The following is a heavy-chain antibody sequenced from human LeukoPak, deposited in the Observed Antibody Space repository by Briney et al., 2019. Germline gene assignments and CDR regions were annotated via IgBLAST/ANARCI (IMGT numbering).Heavy chain of an antibody. CDR1: GYTFTSYG. D-gene: IGHD3-10*01. CDR2: ISAYNGNT. CDR3: ARDLTMVRGVSPTYYYYGMDV. J-gene: IGHJ6*02. V-gene: IGHV1-18*01. Sequence: ASVKVSCKASGYTFTSYGISWVRQAPGQGLEWMGWISAYNGNTNYAQKLQGRVTMTTDTSTSTAYMELRSLRSGDTAVYYCARDLTMVRGVSPTYYYYGMDVWGQGTTVTVSS.